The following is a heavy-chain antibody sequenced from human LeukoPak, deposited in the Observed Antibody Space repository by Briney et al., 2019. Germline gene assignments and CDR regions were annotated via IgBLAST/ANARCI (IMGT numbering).Heavy chain of an antibody. D-gene: IGHD3-22*01. Sequence: ASVKVSCKASGYTFTSYAMNWVRQAPGQGLEWMGWINTNTGNPTYAQGFTGRFVFSLDTSVSTAYLQISSLKAEDTAVYYCARGDDYYDSSGYYYLDYWGQGTLVTVSS. CDR3: ARGDDYYDSSGYYYLDY. CDR2: INTNTGNP. CDR1: GYTFTSYA. J-gene: IGHJ4*02. V-gene: IGHV7-4-1*02.